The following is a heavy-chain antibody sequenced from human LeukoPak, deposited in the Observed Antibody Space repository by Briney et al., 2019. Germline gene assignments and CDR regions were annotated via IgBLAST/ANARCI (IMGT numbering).Heavy chain of an antibody. J-gene: IGHJ4*02. V-gene: IGHV1-18*01. CDR2: ISVYNGNT. D-gene: IGHD3-10*01. Sequence: ASVKVSCKASGYTFTGYGISWVRLAPGQGLEWMGWISVYNGNTNYAQKVQGRATMTTDISTSTAYMELRSLRSDDTAVYYCARDYGSGLIFDYWGQGTLVTVSS. CDR3: ARDYGSGLIFDY. CDR1: GYTFTGYG.